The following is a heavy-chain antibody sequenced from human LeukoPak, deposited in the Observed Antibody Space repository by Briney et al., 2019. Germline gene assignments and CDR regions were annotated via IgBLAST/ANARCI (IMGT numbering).Heavy chain of an antibody. CDR2: IWYDGSNI. V-gene: IGHV3-33*01. Sequence: GGSLRLSCAASGFTFGSYGMHWVRQAPGKGPEWVAVIWYDGSNINYADSVKGRFTISRDNSKNTLFLQMNSLRAEDTAVYYCARGYDKPDYWGQGTLVTVSS. CDR1: GFTFGSYG. J-gene: IGHJ4*01. CDR3: ARGYDKPDY. D-gene: IGHD3-3*01.